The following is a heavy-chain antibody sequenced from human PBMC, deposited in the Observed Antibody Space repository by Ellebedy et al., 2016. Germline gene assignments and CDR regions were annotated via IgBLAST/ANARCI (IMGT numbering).Heavy chain of an antibody. CDR3: TTYFYGSGSYYKRGMDV. CDR1: GYTFTSYG. CDR2: ISAYNGNT. J-gene: IGHJ6*02. V-gene: IGHV1-18*01. Sequence: ASVKVSCXASGYTFTSYGISWVRQAPGQGLEWMGWISAYNGNTNYAQKLQGRVTMTTDTSTDTAYMELSSLRSEDTAVYYCTTYFYGSGSYYKRGMDVWGQGTTVTVSS. D-gene: IGHD3-10*01.